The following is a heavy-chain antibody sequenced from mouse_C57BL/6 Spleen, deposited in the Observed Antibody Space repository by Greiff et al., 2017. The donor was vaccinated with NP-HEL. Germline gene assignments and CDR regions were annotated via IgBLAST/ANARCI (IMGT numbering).Heavy chain of an antibody. CDR3: ARDDYDVGYFDV. Sequence: QVQLQQPGTELVKPGASVKLSCKASGYTFTSYWMHWVKQRPGQGLEWIGNINPSNGGTNYNEKFKSKATLTVDKSSSTAYMQLSSLTSEDSAVDYCARDDYDVGYFDVWGTGTTVTVSS. V-gene: IGHV1-53*01. CDR2: INPSNGGT. D-gene: IGHD2-4*01. J-gene: IGHJ1*03. CDR1: GYTFTSYW.